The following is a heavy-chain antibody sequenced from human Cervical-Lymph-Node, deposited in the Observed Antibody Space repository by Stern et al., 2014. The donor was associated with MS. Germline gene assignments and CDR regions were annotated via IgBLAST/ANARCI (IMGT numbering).Heavy chain of an antibody. J-gene: IGHJ6*02. V-gene: IGHV3-21*01. CDR2: ITSTGYR. CDR1: GFTFSSYN. Sequence: EVHLVESGGGLVKPGGSLRLSCAASGFTFSSYNMNWVRQAPGKGLEWVSSITSTGYRYNADSLKGRFTISRDNAKNSLYLHMNSLRAEDTAVYYCARDDLRSYYGMDVWGQGTTVTVSS. CDR3: ARDDLRSYYGMDV.